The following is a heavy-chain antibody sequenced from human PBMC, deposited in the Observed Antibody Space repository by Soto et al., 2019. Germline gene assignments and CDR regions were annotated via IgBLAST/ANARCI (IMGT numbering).Heavy chain of an antibody. V-gene: IGHV3-23*01. CDR3: AKQWELMVFRGNWFDP. CDR2: ISGSGGST. CDR1: GFTFSSYA. D-gene: IGHD1-26*01. J-gene: IGHJ5*02. Sequence: GGSLRLSCAASGFTFSSYAMSWVRQAPGKGLEWVSAISGSGGSTYYADSVKGRFTISRDNSKNTLYLQMNSLRAEDTAVYYCAKQWELMVFRGNWFDPWGQGTLVTVSS.